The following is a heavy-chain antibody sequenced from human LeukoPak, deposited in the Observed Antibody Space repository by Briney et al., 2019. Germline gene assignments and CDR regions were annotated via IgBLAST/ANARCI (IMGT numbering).Heavy chain of an antibody. CDR1: GFTFRTSW. J-gene: IGHJ4*02. CDR3: ARGRGDY. V-gene: IGHV3-7*04. D-gene: IGHD3-10*01. CDR2: IKQDGSEI. Sequence: GGSLRLSCAASGFTFRTSWLNWVRQAPGKGLEWVAQIKQDGSEIYYMDSVKGRFTISRDDAKNSVLLQMNSLTAEDTAIYYCARGRGDYWGQGTLVTVSS.